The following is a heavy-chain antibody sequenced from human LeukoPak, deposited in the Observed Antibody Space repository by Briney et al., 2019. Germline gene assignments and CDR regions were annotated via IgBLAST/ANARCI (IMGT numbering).Heavy chain of an antibody. CDR3: ATLPLLMYGDNYFDY. Sequence: SETLSLTCTVSGGSISSSSYYWGWIRQPPGKGLEWIGSIYYSGSTYYNPSLKSRVTISVDTSKNQFSLKLSSVTAADTAVYYCATLPLLMYGDNYFDYWGQGTLVTVSS. D-gene: IGHD5-12*01. V-gene: IGHV4-39*01. J-gene: IGHJ4*02. CDR1: GGSISSSSYY. CDR2: IYYSGST.